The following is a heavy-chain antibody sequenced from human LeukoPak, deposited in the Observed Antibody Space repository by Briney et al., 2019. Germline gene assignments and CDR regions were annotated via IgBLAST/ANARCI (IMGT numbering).Heavy chain of an antibody. CDR3: AIQLWPQNSGFVDC. CDR1: GYSFTSYW. D-gene: IGHD5-18*01. Sequence: GESLKISCRGSGYSFTSYWIGCVRQMPGKGLEWMGIIYPGDSDTRHSPSFQRQVTISADKSISTAYLQWSSLKASDTAMYYCAIQLWPQNSGFVDCWGQGTLVTVSS. J-gene: IGHJ4*02. CDR2: IYPGDSDT. V-gene: IGHV5-51*01.